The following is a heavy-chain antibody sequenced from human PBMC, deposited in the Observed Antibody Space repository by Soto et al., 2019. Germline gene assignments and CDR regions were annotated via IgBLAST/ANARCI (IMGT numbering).Heavy chain of an antibody. CDR1: GFTFSSYS. Sequence: LRLSCAASGFTFSSYSLNWVRQAPGKGLEWVSYITSSGTTVYYADSVRGRFTISRDNAKNSLYLQMNSLRDDDTAVYYCARGSSNWAYYFDFWGQGPLVTVSS. J-gene: IGHJ4*02. V-gene: IGHV3-48*02. CDR2: ITSSGTTV. D-gene: IGHD6-13*01. CDR3: ARGSSNWAYYFDF.